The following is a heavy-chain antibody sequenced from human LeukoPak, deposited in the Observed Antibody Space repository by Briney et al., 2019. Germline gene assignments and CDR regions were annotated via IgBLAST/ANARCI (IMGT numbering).Heavy chain of an antibody. CDR2: FDPEDGET. Sequence: GASVKVSCKVSGYTLTELSMHWVRQAPGKGLEWMGGFDPEDGETIYAQKFQGRVIMNEEKSKDTAYMELSSLRSEDTAVYYCATDPMRYCSGGSCYSVDYWGQGTLVTVSS. V-gene: IGHV1-24*01. D-gene: IGHD2-15*01. J-gene: IGHJ4*02. CDR1: GYTLTELS. CDR3: ATDPMRYCSGGSCYSVDY.